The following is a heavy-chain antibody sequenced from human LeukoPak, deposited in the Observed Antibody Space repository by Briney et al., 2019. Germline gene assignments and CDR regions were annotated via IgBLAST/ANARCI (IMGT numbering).Heavy chain of an antibody. Sequence: ASVKVSCKASGGTFSSYAISWVRQAPGQGLEWMGGIIPIFGTANYAQKFQGRVTITADESTSTAYMELSSLRSEDTAVYYCATSLRRGYCSSTSCYQLSFDHWGQGTLVTVSS. J-gene: IGHJ5*02. CDR1: GGTFSSYA. CDR2: IIPIFGTA. CDR3: ATSLRRGYCSSTSCYQLSFDH. D-gene: IGHD2-2*01. V-gene: IGHV1-69*13.